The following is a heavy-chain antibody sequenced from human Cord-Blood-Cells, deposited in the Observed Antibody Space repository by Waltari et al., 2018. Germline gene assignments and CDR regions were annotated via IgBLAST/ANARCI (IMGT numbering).Heavy chain of an antibody. J-gene: IGHJ4*02. CDR2: IYYSGST. V-gene: IGHV4-39*01. CDR3: ARPVRSGYYTYYFDY. CDR1: GGSISSSSYY. Sequence: QLQLQESGPGLVKPSETLSLTCTVSGGSISSSSYYWGWIRQPPGKGLEWIGSIYYSGSTYYNPALKSRVTISVDTAKNQFSLKLSSVTAADTAVYYCARPVRSGYYTYYFDYWGQGTLVTVSS. D-gene: IGHD3-3*01.